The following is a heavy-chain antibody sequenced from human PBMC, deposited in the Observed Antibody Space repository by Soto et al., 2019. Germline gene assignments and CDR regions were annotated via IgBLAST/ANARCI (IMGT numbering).Heavy chain of an antibody. D-gene: IGHD2-15*01. V-gene: IGHV4-39*01. CDR2: MFYSGLT. CDR1: GYSVTSSDYY. Sequence: SETLSLTCSVYGYSVTSSDYYWAWIRQPPGKGLEWIGSMFYSGLTYYNPSLKSRVTLSVDTSKNQFSVRLNSVTAADTAVYYCAPLSVSLSGPYGIHVWGQGTTVTVSS. J-gene: IGHJ6*02. CDR3: APLSVSLSGPYGIHV.